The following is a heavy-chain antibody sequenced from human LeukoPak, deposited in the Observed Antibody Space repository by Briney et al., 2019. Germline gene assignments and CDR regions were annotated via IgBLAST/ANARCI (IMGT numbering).Heavy chain of an antibody. CDR1: GFTFSSYE. Sequence: GGSLRLSCAASGFTFSSYEMNWVRQAPGKGLEWVSYISSSGSTIYYADSVKRRFTISRDNSKNTLYLQMNSLRAEDTAVYYCAKVRYDFWSEYYFDYWGQGTLVTVSS. D-gene: IGHD3-3*01. V-gene: IGHV3-48*03. CDR3: AKVRYDFWSEYYFDY. J-gene: IGHJ4*02. CDR2: ISSSGSTI.